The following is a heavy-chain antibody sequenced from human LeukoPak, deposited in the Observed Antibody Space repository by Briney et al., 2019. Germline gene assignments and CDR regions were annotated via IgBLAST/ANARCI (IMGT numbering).Heavy chain of an antibody. J-gene: IGHJ4*02. Sequence: SETLSLTCTASGGSISSSSYYWGWIRQPPGKGLEWIGSIYYSGSTYYNPSLKSRVTISVDTSKNQFSLKRSSVTAADTAVYYCARHSGPYGSSWFDYWGQGTLVTVSS. D-gene: IGHD6-13*01. CDR2: IYYSGST. V-gene: IGHV4-39*01. CDR3: ARHSGPYGSSWFDY. CDR1: GGSISSSSYY.